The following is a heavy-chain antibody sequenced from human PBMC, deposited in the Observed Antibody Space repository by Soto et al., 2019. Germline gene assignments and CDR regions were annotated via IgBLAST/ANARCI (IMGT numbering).Heavy chain of an antibody. Sequence: PGGSLRLSCAASGFTFSSYAMSWDRQAPGKGLEWVSAISGSGGSTYYADSVKGRFTISRDNSKNTLYLQMNSLRAEDTAVYYCAKDASDAPRPEDNYYYYLDVWGKGTTVTVSS. CDR1: GFTFSSYA. V-gene: IGHV3-23*01. J-gene: IGHJ6*03. CDR3: AKDASDAPRPEDNYYYYLDV. CDR2: ISGSGGST.